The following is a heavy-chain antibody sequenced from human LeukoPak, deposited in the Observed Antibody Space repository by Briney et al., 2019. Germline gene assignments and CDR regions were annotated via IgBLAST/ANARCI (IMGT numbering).Heavy chain of an antibody. CDR1: GGSINSYY. J-gene: IGHJ4*02. CDR2: IYYSGST. CDR3: ARHGYYGSGSYSFDN. Sequence: SETLSLTCTVSGGSINSYYWSWIRQPPGKGLEWIGYIYYSGSTNYNPSLKSRVTISVDTSKNHFSLRLGSVTAADTAVYYCARHGYYGSGSYSFDNWGQGALVTVSS. V-gene: IGHV4-59*08. D-gene: IGHD3-10*01.